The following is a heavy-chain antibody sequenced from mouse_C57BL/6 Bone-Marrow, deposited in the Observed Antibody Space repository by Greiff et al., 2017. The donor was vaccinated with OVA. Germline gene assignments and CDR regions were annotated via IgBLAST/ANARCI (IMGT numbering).Heavy chain of an antibody. Sequence: QVQLQQSGPGLVAPSQCLSITCTVSGFSFTSYGVHWVRQPPGKGLEWLVVIWSDGSTNYKSALKSRLSISKDNSKSHNFLKRNRLQTDAAAMYYRARHGCAYWGQGTLVTVSA. CDR3: ARHGCAY. CDR1: GFSFTSYG. J-gene: IGHJ3*01. CDR2: IWSDGST. V-gene: IGHV2-6-1*01.